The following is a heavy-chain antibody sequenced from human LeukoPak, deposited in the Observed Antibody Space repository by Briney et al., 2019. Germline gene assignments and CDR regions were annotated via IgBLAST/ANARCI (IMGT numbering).Heavy chain of an antibody. CDR3: ARDRWGKWYFDY. CDR2: ISSTATTI. Sequence: PGGSLRLSCAASGFPFSDFYMTWIRQAPGKGLERVSYISSTATTIYYADSVKGRFTISRDNAKNSLYLQMNNLRAEDTAAYYCARDRWGKWYFDYWGQGTLVTVSS. D-gene: IGHD7-27*01. J-gene: IGHJ4*02. CDR1: GFPFSDFY. V-gene: IGHV3-11*01.